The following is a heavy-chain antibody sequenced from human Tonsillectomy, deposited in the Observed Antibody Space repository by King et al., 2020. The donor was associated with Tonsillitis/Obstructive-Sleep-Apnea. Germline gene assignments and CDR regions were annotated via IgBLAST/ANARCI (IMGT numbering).Heavy chain of an antibody. Sequence: VQLQQWGAGLLKPSETLSLTCAVDGGSFSGFYWSWIRQAPGKGLEWIGEINQSGSTNYNPSLKTRVTISVDTSKNQLSLKLSTLTAADTAVYYCARDEWPQGFDPWGQGTLVTVSS. CDR3: ARDEWPQGFDP. D-gene: IGHD3-3*01. CDR1: GGSFSGFY. V-gene: IGHV4-34*01. J-gene: IGHJ5*02. CDR2: INQSGST.